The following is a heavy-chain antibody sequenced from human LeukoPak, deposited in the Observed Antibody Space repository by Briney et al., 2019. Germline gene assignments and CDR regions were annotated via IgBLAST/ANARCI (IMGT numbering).Heavy chain of an antibody. CDR1: GFTFSSYG. Sequence: PXGSLXXXCAASGFTFSSYGMHWVRQAPGKGLEWVAFTRYDGSNKYYADSVMGRFSISRENSKNTVYMKKSSLRAEDRAIYYXXXEXXWXXPWGQGTLVTVSS. CDR3: XXEXXWXXP. V-gene: IGHV3-30*02. J-gene: IGHJ5*02. CDR2: TRYDGSNK.